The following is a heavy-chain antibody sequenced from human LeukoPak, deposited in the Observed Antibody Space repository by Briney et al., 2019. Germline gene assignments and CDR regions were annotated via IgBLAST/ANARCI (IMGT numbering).Heavy chain of an antibody. CDR3: ARGDGYSGYDSMAFDY. J-gene: IGHJ4*02. D-gene: IGHD5-12*01. CDR2: IYHSGST. Sequence: PSETLSLTCTVSGGSISSGGYSWSWIRQPPGKGLEWIGYIYHSGSTYYNPSLKSRVTISVDRSKNQFSLKLSSVTAADTAVYYCARGDGYSGYDSMAFDYWGQGTLVTVSS. CDR1: GGSISSGGYS. V-gene: IGHV4-30-2*01.